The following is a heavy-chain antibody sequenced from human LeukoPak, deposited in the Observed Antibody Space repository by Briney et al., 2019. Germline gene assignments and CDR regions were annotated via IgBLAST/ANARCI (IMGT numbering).Heavy chain of an antibody. CDR2: ISSSSSYI. CDR3: AREGRATVSTFDY. Sequence: GGSLRLSCAASGFTVSSNYMSWVRQAPGKGLEWVSSISSSSSYIYYADSVKGRFTISRDNAKNSLYLQMNSLRAEDTAVYYCAREGRATVSTFDYWGQGTLVTVSS. CDR1: GFTVSSNY. J-gene: IGHJ4*02. V-gene: IGHV3-21*01. D-gene: IGHD4-11*01.